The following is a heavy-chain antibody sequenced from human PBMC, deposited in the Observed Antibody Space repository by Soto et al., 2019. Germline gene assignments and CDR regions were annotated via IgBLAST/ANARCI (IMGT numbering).Heavy chain of an antibody. V-gene: IGHV3-33*01. CDR2: IWYDGSNK. Sequence: GGSLRLSCAASGFTFSSYGMHWVRQAPGKGLEWVAVIWYDGSNKYYADSVKGRLTISRDNSKNTLYLQMNSLRAEDTAVYYCARDQGVAYCSGGSCPFMDVWGKGTTVTVSS. CDR3: ARDQGVAYCSGGSCPFMDV. D-gene: IGHD2-15*01. CDR1: GFTFSSYG. J-gene: IGHJ6*04.